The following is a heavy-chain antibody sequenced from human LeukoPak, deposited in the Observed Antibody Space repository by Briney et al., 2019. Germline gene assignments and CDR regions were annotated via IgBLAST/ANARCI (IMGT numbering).Heavy chain of an antibody. CDR3: ARARGNTYGYFEY. CDR2: INGDASST. V-gene: IGHV3-74*01. J-gene: IGHJ4*02. D-gene: IGHD5-18*01. CDR1: GLTLSGYW. Sequence: GGSLRLSCAASGLTLSGYWMHWVRQAPGKGLVWVSRINGDASSTSYADSVKGRFTISRDNAKSTLYRQMNSLRVEDTAVYYCARARGNTYGYFEYWGQGTLVTVSS.